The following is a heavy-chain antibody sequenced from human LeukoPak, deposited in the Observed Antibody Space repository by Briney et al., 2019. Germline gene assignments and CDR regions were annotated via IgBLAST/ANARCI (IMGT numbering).Heavy chain of an antibody. CDR3: ARVGVDYGSGSSFLSDYYYYYMDV. CDR1: GGSISSGSYY. D-gene: IGHD3-10*01. V-gene: IGHV4-61*02. J-gene: IGHJ6*03. CDR2: IYTSGST. Sequence: KPSKTLSLTCTVSGGSISSGSYYWSWIRQPPGKGLEWIGRIYTSGSTNYNPSLKSRVTISVDTSKNQFSLKLSSVTAADTAVYYCARVGVDYGSGSSFLSDYYYYYMDVWGKGTTVTISS.